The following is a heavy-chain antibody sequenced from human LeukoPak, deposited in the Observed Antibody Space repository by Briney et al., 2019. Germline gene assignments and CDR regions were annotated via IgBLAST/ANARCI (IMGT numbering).Heavy chain of an antibody. D-gene: IGHD2-2*02. Sequence: GGSLRLSCAASGFTFSTYTMNWVRQAPGKGLEWVSFFGSSSGYIYYADSVKGRFSISRDNAKNSLFLQMNSLRAEDTAVYYCARVSYCSSTSCYKASDYWGQGTLVTVSS. CDR3: ARVSYCSSTSCYKASDY. CDR1: GFTFSTYT. V-gene: IGHV3-21*01. CDR2: FGSSSGYI. J-gene: IGHJ4*02.